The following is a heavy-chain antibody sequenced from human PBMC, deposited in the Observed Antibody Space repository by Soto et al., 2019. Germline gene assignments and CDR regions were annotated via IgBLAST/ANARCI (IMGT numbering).Heavy chain of an antibody. D-gene: IGHD3-22*01. Sequence: PGGSLRLSCAASGFTVSSNFMSWVRQAPGKGLEWVSVIYSGGDTYYVDSVKGRFTISRDNSKNTLYLQMNTLRAEDTAMYCCSRSTMIGLLSHWGQGALVTVS. V-gene: IGHV3-66*01. CDR3: SRSTMIGLLSH. CDR1: GFTVSSNF. J-gene: IGHJ4*02. CDR2: IYSGGDT.